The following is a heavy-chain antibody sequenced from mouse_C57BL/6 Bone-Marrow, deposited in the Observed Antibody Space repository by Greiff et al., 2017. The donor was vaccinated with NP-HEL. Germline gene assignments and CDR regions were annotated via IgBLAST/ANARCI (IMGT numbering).Heavy chain of an antibody. CDR3: ARNDGYYWFAY. Sequence: VQLQESGPGLVQPSQSLSITCTASGFSLTSYGVHWVRQSPGKGLEWLGVIWSGGSTDYDAAFISRLSINKDHSKSQVFLKMNSLQADDTARYYCARNDGYYWFAYWGKGTLVTVSA. CDR2: IWSGGST. J-gene: IGHJ3*01. CDR1: GFSLTSYG. V-gene: IGHV2-2*01. D-gene: IGHD2-3*01.